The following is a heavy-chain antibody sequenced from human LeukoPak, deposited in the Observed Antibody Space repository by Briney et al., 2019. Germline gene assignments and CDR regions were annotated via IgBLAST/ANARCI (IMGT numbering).Heavy chain of an antibody. V-gene: IGHV3-48*03. D-gene: IGHD6-13*01. CDR1: GFTFSSYE. CDR2: IDSSGSNI. J-gene: IGHJ4*02. Sequence: GGSLRLSCAASGFTFSSYEMNWVRQAPGKGLEWVSYIDSSGSNIHYADSVKGRFTISRDNAKNSLYLQMNSLRAEDTAVYYCARETWQQLVQDWGQGTLVTVSS. CDR3: ARETWQQLVQD.